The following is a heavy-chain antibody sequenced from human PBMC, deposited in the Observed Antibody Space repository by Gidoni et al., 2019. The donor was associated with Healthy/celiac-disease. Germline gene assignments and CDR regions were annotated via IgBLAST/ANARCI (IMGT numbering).Heavy chain of an antibody. V-gene: IGHV3-20*01. D-gene: IGHD6-19*01. CDR3: ARPDRSDWSGAFDI. J-gene: IGHJ3*02. CDR2: INWNGGST. CDR1: GFTLDDYG. Sequence: EGQLVESGGGVVRPGGALGLAWEGAGFTLDDYGMRWVRQAPGKGLGWVSGINWNGGSTGYADSVKGRFTISRDNAKNSLYLQMNSLRAEDTALYHCARPDRSDWSGAFDIWGQGTMVTVSS.